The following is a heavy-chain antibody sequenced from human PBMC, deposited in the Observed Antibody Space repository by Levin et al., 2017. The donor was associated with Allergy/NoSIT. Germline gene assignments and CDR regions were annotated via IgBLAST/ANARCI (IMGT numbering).Heavy chain of an antibody. CDR1: GFIFSNYW. CDR2: IKHDGSEK. V-gene: IGHV3-7*01. CDR3: ARLYCSGISCFSSFDC. Sequence: GGSLRLSCAASGFIFSNYWMTWVRQAPGKGLEWVANIKHDGSEKYYVDSVKGRFTISRDNAKNSLYLQMNSLRVEDTAVYYCARLYCSGISCFSSFDCWGQGTLVTVSS. J-gene: IGHJ4*02. D-gene: IGHD2-2*01.